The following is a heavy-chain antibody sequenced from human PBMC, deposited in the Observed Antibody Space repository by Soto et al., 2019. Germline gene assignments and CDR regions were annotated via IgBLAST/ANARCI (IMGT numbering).Heavy chain of an antibody. CDR3: AKDPRDNWLIDY. J-gene: IGHJ4*02. V-gene: IGHV3-23*01. CDR1: AFTFSNYP. Sequence: GGSLRLSCAASAFTFSNYPMSWVRQAPGRGLEWVAAISGSGDSTYYADSVKGRFTISRDNFKSTLYLHMNSLRAEDTAIYYCAKDPRDNWLIDYWGQGTLVTVSS. CDR2: ISGSGDST. D-gene: IGHD1-20*01.